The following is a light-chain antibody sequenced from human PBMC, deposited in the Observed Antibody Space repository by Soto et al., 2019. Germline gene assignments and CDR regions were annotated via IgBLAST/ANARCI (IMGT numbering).Light chain of an antibody. Sequence: QPVLTQSPSASASLGASVKLTCTLSNGHSSYAIAWHQQQPEKGPRYLMKLNSDGSHSKGDGIPDRFSGSSSGAERYLTISSLQSEDEADYYCQTWGTGFWVFGGGTKLTVL. V-gene: IGLV4-69*01. CDR2: LNSDGSH. CDR1: NGHSSYA. J-gene: IGLJ3*02. CDR3: QTWGTGFWV.